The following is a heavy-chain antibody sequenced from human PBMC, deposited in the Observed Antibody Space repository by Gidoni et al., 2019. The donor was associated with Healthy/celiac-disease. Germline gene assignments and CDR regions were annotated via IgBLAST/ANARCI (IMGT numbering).Heavy chain of an antibody. CDR3: ARGIATNGFDP. CDR1: GCSIRSGSYY. J-gene: IGHJ5*02. V-gene: IGHV4-61*02. D-gene: IGHD6-13*01. CDR2: IYTSGST. Sequence: VQLQASGPGLVQPSQTLSLTSTVSGCSIRSGSYYWSWIRQPAGKGLEWIGRIYTSGSTNYNPALKSRVTISVDTSKNQFSLKLSSVTAADTAVYYCARGIATNGFDPWGQGTLVTVSS.